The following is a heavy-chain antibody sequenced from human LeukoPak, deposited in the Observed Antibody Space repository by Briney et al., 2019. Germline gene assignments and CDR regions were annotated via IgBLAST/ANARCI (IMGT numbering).Heavy chain of an antibody. V-gene: IGHV1-2*02. Sequence: GASVKVSCKASGYRFTGYYIHWVRQAPGQGLEWMGWINPHSGGTKFAQKFQGRVTMTRDTSISTAYMEVSRPRSDDAAVYYCARAYYDILTGSLDYWGQGTLVTVSS. J-gene: IGHJ4*02. CDR1: GYRFTGYY. D-gene: IGHD3-9*01. CDR3: ARAYYDILTGSLDY. CDR2: INPHSGGT.